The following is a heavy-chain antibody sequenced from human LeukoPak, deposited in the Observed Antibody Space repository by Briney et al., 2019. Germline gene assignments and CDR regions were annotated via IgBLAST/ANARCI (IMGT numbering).Heavy chain of an antibody. CDR3: ARRGPFWSGHYPDY. D-gene: IGHD3-3*01. J-gene: IGHJ4*02. CDR1: GGSISSSSYY. V-gene: IGHV4-39*01. CDR2: IYYSGRT. Sequence: PSETLSLTCTVSGGSISSSSYYWGWIRQPPGKGLEWIGSIYYSGRTYYNPSLKSRVTISVDTSKNQFSLKLSSVTAADTAVYYYARRGPFWSGHYPDYWGQGTLVTVSS.